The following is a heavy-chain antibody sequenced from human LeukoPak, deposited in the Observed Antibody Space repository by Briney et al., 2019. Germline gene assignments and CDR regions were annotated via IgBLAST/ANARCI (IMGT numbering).Heavy chain of an antibody. D-gene: IGHD1-7*01. Sequence: ASVKVSCKASGYTFTSYGINWVRQAPGQGLEWMGNTNHAQILQDRVTMTTDTSTNTAYMELRNLRSDDTAVYYCAREVLELWNHSGAFDIWGQGTMVTVSS. CDR3: AREVLELWNHSGAFDI. V-gene: IGHV1-18*01. J-gene: IGHJ3*02. CDR2: NT. CDR1: GYTFTSYG.